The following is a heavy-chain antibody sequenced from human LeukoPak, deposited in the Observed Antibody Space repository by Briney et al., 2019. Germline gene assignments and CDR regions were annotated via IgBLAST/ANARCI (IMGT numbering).Heavy chain of an antibody. Sequence: ASVKVSCKTSGYIFTTYGVGWVRQAPGQGLEWMGWIDSKSAKTNYAQKSQGRVALTTDRRTNTAYMELWSLRSDDTATYFCTRATHPAISGPQSDSWGQGTLVTVSS. D-gene: IGHD2-15*01. J-gene: IGHJ5*01. V-gene: IGHV1-18*01. CDR3: TRATHPAISGPQSDS. CDR1: GYIFTTYG. CDR2: IDSKSAKT.